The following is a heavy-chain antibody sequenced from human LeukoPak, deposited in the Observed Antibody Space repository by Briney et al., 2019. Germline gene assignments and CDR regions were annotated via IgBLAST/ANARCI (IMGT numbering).Heavy chain of an antibody. Sequence: SETLSLTCAVYGGSFSGYYWSWIRQPPGKGLEWIGEINHSGSTNYNPSLKSRVTISVDTSKNQFTLKLSSVTAADTAVYYCARALYDSSGYFSDAFDIWGQGTMVTVSS. D-gene: IGHD3-22*01. CDR1: GGSFSGYY. CDR3: ARALYDSSGYFSDAFDI. CDR2: INHSGST. V-gene: IGHV4-34*01. J-gene: IGHJ3*02.